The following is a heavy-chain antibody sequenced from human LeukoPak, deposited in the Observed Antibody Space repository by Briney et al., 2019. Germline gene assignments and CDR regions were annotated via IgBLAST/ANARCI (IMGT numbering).Heavy chain of an antibody. Sequence: GGSLRLSCAASGLTLSSYWMYWVRQAPGKGLVWVSRINSDGTNTNYADSVKGRFTISRDNAKNMVYLQMNSLSANGTAVYYCLRSYDYWGQGTLVTVSS. CDR2: INSDGTNT. CDR1: GLTLSSYW. V-gene: IGHV3-74*01. J-gene: IGHJ4*02. CDR3: LRSYDY.